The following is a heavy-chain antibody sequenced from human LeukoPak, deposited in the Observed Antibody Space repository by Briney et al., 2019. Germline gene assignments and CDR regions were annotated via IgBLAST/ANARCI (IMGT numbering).Heavy chain of an antibody. D-gene: IGHD3-16*02. J-gene: IGHJ4*02. V-gene: IGHV4-30-2*01. Sequence: SQTLSLTCAVSGVCITSGGYSWSWIRQPPGKGLEWIGYIYHSGSTYYNSSLKSRVTISVDRSKNQFSLKLSSVTAADTAVYYCALLRLGELSGIDYWGQGALVTVSS. CDR3: ALLRLGELSGIDY. CDR2: IYHSGST. CDR1: GVCITSGGYS.